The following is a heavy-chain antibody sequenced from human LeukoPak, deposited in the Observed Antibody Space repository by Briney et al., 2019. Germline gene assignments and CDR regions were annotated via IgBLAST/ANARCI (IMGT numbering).Heavy chain of an antibody. J-gene: IGHJ6*02. CDR1: GYTFTSYG. V-gene: IGHV1-18*01. D-gene: IGHD6-19*01. Sequence: ASVKVSCKASGYTFTSYGISWVRQAPGQGLEWMGLISAYNGNTNYAQKLQGRVTMTTDTSTSTAYMELRSLRSDDTAVYYCARDPRGEAVAVDYYYGMDVWGQGTPVTVSS. CDR2: ISAYNGNT. CDR3: ARDPRGEAVAVDYYYGMDV.